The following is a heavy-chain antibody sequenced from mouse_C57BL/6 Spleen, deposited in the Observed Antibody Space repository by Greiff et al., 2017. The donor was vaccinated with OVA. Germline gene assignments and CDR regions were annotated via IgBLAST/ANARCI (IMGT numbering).Heavy chain of an antibody. CDR1: GYTFTDYY. J-gene: IGHJ2*01. CDR3: ARGGYDPFDY. V-gene: IGHV1-19*01. CDR2: INPYNGGT. Sequence: VQLQQSGPVLVKPGASVKMSCKASGYTFTDYYMNWVKQSHGKSLEWIGVINPYNGGTSYNQKFKGKATLTVDKSSSTAYMELNSLTSEDSAVYYCARGGYDPFDYWGQGTTLTVSS. D-gene: IGHD2-2*01.